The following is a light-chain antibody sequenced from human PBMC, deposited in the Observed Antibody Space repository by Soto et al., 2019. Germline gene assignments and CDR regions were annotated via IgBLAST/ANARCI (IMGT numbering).Light chain of an antibody. V-gene: IGKV1-39*01. CDR3: QQTYTTPIT. CDR1: QSISRR. Sequence: DIQMTQSPSSLSASVGDRVTITCRASQSISRRLNWYQHKPGKAPNLLIYSASSLQSGVPSRFSGSGSGTDFTLTISSLQPEDFATYYCQQTYTTPITFGQGTRLEIK. J-gene: IGKJ5*01. CDR2: SAS.